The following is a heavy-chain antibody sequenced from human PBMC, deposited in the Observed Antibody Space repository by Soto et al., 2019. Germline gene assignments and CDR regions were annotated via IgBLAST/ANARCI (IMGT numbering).Heavy chain of an antibody. D-gene: IGHD3-10*01. J-gene: IGHJ4*02. CDR2: IKKDGSEK. CDR1: GFTFTNYW. CDR3: ARDIRGPEY. V-gene: IGHV3-7*03. Sequence: EVQLVESGGGLVQPGGSLRLSCAASGFTFTNYWMTWVRQAPGRGLEWVANIKKDGSEKHYVDSVKGRFTISRDNAKNSLYLQINSLRAEDTAVYYCARDIRGPEYWGQGTRVTVSS.